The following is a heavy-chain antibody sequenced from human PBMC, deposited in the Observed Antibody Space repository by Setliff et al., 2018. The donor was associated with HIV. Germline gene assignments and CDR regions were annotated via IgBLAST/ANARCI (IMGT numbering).Heavy chain of an antibody. Sequence: SETLSLTCAVAGGSTTSNWWGWVRQSPGKGLEWIGEIYHSGNTHYNPSLQSRVTISVDKSKRQFSLKLDSVTDADTAVYYCGGNSYYSIDYWGRGTLVTVSS. V-gene: IGHV4-4*02. J-gene: IGHJ4*02. CDR3: GGNSYYSIDY. CDR1: GGSTTSNW. D-gene: IGHD3-22*01. CDR2: IYHSGNT.